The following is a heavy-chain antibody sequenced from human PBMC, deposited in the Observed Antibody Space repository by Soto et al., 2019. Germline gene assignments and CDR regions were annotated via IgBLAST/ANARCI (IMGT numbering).Heavy chain of an antibody. CDR2: TNQDESHK. Sequence: PGGSRRLSCGASGLTLRNYWMSWVRQTPVKGMECVSTTNQDESHKYSVHSVKGRFTFSRDNAKNSLYLQMNSLRAEDTAVYYCVGDARGGWHFDYWGQGTVVTVSS. J-gene: IGHJ4*02. D-gene: IGHD6-19*01. CDR1: GLTLRNYW. CDR3: VGDARGGWHFDY. V-gene: IGHV3-7*01.